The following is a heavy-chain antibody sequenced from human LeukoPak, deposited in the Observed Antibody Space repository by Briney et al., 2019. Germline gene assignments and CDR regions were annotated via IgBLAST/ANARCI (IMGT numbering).Heavy chain of an antibody. D-gene: IGHD3-22*01. V-gene: IGHV4-59*01. CDR3: ARAGRIVVRAFGI. Sequence: SETLSLTCAVYGGSFSGYYWSWIRQPPGKGLEWIGYIYYSGSTNYNPSLKSRVTISVDTSKNQFSLKLSSVTAADTAVYYCARAGRIVVRAFGIWGQGTMVTVSS. CDR1: GGSFSGYY. CDR2: IYYSGST. J-gene: IGHJ3*02.